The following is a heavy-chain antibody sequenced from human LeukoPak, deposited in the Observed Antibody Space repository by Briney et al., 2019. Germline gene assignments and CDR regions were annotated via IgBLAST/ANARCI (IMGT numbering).Heavy chain of an antibody. Sequence: GGSLRLSCEASGFTFNSYWMIWVRQAPGKGLEWVANINPDGSGKYYVDSVKGRFTISRDNAKKSLYLQMSSLRAEDTAVYYCASKQGDYWGQGTLVTVSS. J-gene: IGHJ4*02. CDR1: GFTFNSYW. CDR3: ASKQGDY. CDR2: INPDGSGK. V-gene: IGHV3-7*01.